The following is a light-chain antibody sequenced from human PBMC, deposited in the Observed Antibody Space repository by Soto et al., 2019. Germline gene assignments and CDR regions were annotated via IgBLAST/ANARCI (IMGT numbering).Light chain of an antibody. J-gene: IGKJ5*01. CDR1: QSISRW. Sequence: DIQMTQSPSTLSASVGDRVTITCRARQSISRWLAWYQQKPGKAPNALIYDASTLRSGVPSRFSGGGSGTEFTLTSSSLQPDDFATYYCQQYNTYSTVGQGTRLEI. V-gene: IGKV1-5*01. CDR2: DAS. CDR3: QQYNTYST.